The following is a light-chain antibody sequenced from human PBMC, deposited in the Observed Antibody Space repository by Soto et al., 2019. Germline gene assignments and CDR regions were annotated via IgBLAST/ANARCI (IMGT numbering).Light chain of an antibody. J-gene: IGKJ5*01. CDR2: GAF. CDR1: PSVANF. CDR3: QQRNIWPPVT. V-gene: IGKV3-11*01. Sequence: ETVLTQSPGTLSLSPGERATLSCRRSPSVANFVAWYQQKPGQAPRLLIYGAFNRATGIPARFSGSGSGTDFTLTISSLEPEDSAVYYCQQRNIWPPVTFGHGTRLEI.